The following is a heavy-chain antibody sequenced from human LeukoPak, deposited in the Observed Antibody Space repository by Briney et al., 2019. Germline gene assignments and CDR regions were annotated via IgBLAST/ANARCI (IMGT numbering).Heavy chain of an antibody. CDR2: ISSSSSYI. Sequence: GGSLRLSCAASGFTFSSYSMNWVRQAPGKGLEWVSSISSSSSYIYYADSVKGRFTISRDNAKNLLYLQMNSLRAEDTAVYYCARVPSLYDKSGYNHWGQGTLVTVSS. D-gene: IGHD3-22*01. J-gene: IGHJ4*02. CDR1: GFTFSSYS. CDR3: ARVPSLYDKSGYNH. V-gene: IGHV3-21*04.